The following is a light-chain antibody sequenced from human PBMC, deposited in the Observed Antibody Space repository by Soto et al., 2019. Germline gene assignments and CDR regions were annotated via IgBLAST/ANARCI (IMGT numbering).Light chain of an antibody. CDR1: QSVRSY. V-gene: IGKV3-11*01. Sequence: EIVLTQSPATLSLSPGDRATLSCRASQSVRSYLAWYQQKPGQAPRLLIYQASNRATGIPARFSGSGSGTDLTLTISSLEPEDCAVYYCQQRSNWVLTFGGGTKVEI. CDR2: QAS. CDR3: QQRSNWVLT. J-gene: IGKJ4*01.